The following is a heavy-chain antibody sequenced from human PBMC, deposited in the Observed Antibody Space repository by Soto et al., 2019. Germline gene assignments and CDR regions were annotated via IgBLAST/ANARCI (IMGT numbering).Heavy chain of an antibody. D-gene: IGHD3-3*01. Sequence: ASVKVSCKASGYTFTSYAMHWVRQAPGQRLEWMGWINAGNGNTKYSQKFQGRVTITRDTSASTAYMELSSLRSEDTAVYYCARGNSYYDFWSGYRPSPEAFDIWGQGTLVTVSS. CDR1: GYTFTSYA. CDR2: INAGNGNT. V-gene: IGHV1-3*01. J-gene: IGHJ3*02. CDR3: ARGNSYYDFWSGYRPSPEAFDI.